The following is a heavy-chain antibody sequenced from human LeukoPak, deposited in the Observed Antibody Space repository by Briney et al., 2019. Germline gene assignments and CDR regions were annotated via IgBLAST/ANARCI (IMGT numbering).Heavy chain of an antibody. CDR3: ARGGDYGDYFDY. Sequence: GGSLRLPCAASGFTFSSYEMNWVRQAPGKGLEWVSYISSSGSTIYYADSVKGRFTISRDNAKNSLYLQMNSLRAEDTAVYYCARGGDYGDYFDYWGQGTLVTVSS. V-gene: IGHV3-48*03. J-gene: IGHJ4*02. CDR1: GFTFSSYE. CDR2: ISSSGSTI. D-gene: IGHD4-17*01.